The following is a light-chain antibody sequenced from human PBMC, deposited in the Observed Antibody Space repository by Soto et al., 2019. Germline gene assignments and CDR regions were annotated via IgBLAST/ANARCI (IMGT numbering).Light chain of an antibody. V-gene: IGKV3-15*01. CDR3: QRYNNWPLT. CDR1: QSVGSN. J-gene: IGKJ4*01. Sequence: EIVMTQSPATLSVSPGERATLSCRASQSVGSNLAWCQQKPGQAPRLLIYGASTRATGIPARFSGSGSGTEFTLTINSLQSEDFAVYYCQRYNNWPLTFGGGTKVESK. CDR2: GAS.